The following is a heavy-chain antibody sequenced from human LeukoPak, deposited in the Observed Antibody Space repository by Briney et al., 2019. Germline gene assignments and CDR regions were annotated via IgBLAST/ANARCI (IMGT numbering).Heavy chain of an antibody. CDR3: ASVGIAVAAHYFHY. CDR2: INPNSGGT. J-gene: IGHJ4*02. D-gene: IGHD6-19*01. V-gene: IGHV1-2*02. Sequence: ASVKVSFKASGYTFTCYYMHWVRQAPGQGREWMGWINPNSGGTNYAQTCPGRVTMTGATSISTTCMELRRLRSADTAVYYCASVGIAVAAHYFHYCGERSLLAASS. CDR1: GYTFTCYY.